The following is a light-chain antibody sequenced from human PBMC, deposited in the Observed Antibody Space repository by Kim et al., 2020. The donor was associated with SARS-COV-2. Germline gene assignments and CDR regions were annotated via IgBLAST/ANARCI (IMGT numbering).Light chain of an antibody. J-gene: IGLJ2*01. V-gene: IGLV3-21*04. CDR1: NIGSKS. CDR2: YDT. Sequence: SYELTQPPSVSVAPGKTARITCGGNNIGSKSVHWYQQKPGQAPVLVIYYDTDRPSGIPERFSGSNSGNTATLTISRVEAGDEADYYCQVWDTSNDHVVFG. CDR3: QVWDTSNDHVV.